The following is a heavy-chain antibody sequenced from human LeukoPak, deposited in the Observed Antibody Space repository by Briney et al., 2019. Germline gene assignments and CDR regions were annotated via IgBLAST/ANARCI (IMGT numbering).Heavy chain of an antibody. J-gene: IGHJ4*02. V-gene: IGHV1-46*01. Sequence: ASVKVSCKASGYTFSSYHIHWVRQAPGQGLEWMGRINPSFNPGVDVTTYAQKFQGRVTLTRDTSTNTVYMELSSLRSEDTAVYYCARAWESIAGYYFDYWGQGTLVTVSS. CDR2: INPSFNPGVDVT. CDR1: GYTFSSYH. D-gene: IGHD1-26*01. CDR3: ARAWESIAGYYFDY.